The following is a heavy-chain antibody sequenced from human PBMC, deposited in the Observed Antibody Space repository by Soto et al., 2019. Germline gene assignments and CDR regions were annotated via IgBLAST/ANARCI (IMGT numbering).Heavy chain of an antibody. Sequence: SETLSLTCTVSGGSISSGGYYWSWIRQHPGKGLEWIGYIYYSGSTYYNPSLKSRVTISVDTSKNQFSLKLSSVNAADTAVYYCARGLGSASDYWGQGTLVTVPS. J-gene: IGHJ4*02. CDR3: ARGLGSASDY. CDR1: GGSISSGGYY. V-gene: IGHV4-31*03. CDR2: IYYSGST. D-gene: IGHD2-15*01.